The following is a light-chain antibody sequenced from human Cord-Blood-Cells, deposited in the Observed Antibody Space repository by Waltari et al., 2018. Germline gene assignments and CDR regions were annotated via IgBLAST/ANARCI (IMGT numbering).Light chain of an antibody. CDR1: SSVVGLYNF. J-gene: IGLJ3*02. CDR3: CSYAGSSTWV. CDR2: EGS. Sequence: QSALPQPASVSGSPGQPPTIPCPGTSSVVGLYNFVSCYQQHPGKAPKLMIYEGSKRPSGVSNRFSGSKSGNTASLTISGLQAEDEADYYCCSYAGSSTWVFGGGTKLTVL. V-gene: IGLV2-23*01.